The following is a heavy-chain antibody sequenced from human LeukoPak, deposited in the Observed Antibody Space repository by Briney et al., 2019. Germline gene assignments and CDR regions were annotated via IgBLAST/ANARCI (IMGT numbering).Heavy chain of an antibody. Sequence: SETLSLTCTVSGGSISSSSYYWGWIRQPPGKGLEWIGSIYYSGSTYYNPSLKSRVTISVDTSKYQFSLKLSSVTAADTAVYYCARARGYCSGGSCYSVQDNFDYWGQGTLVTVSS. D-gene: IGHD2-15*01. CDR1: GGSISSSSYY. CDR3: ARARGYCSGGSCYSVQDNFDY. CDR2: IYYSGST. V-gene: IGHV4-39*07. J-gene: IGHJ4*02.